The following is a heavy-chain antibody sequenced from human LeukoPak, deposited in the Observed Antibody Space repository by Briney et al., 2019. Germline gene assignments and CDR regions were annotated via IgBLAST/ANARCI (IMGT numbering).Heavy chain of an antibody. V-gene: IGHV4-30-4*01. CDR2: IYYSGST. CDR1: GGSISSDDYY. CDR3: ASSQYCSSTSCYRTGHWFDP. Sequence: SETLSLTCTVSGGSISSDDYYWSWIRQAPGKGLEWIGYIYYSGSTYYNPSLKSRVIISVDTSKNQFSLKLSSVTAADTAVYYCASSQYCSSTSCYRTGHWFDPWGQGTLVTVSS. J-gene: IGHJ5*02. D-gene: IGHD2-2*02.